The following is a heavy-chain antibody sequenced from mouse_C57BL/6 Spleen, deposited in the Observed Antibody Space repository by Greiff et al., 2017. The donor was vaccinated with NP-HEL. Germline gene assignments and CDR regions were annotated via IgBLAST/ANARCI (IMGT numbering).Heavy chain of an antibody. J-gene: IGHJ2*01. D-gene: IGHD2-4*01. Sequence: EVNVVESGGGLVQPGGSLSLSCAASGFTFTDYYMSWVRQPPGKALEWLGFIRNKANGYTTEYSASVKGRFTISRDNSQSILYLQMNALRAEDSATYYCARYEGLEGCDYWGQGTTLTVSS. CDR2: IRNKANGYTT. V-gene: IGHV7-3*01. CDR3: ARYEGLEGCDY. CDR1: GFTFTDYY.